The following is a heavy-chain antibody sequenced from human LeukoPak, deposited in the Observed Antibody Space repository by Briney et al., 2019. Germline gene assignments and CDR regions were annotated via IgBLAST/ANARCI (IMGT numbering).Heavy chain of an antibody. V-gene: IGHV1-3*01. Sequence: GAAVRVSCKASGYTFTSYAMHWGRQAPGQRVEGMGWINAGNGNTKYSQKFQGRVTITRDTSASTAYMELSSLRSEDTAVYYCARVRTYSSGPFGYWGQGTLVTVSS. CDR2: INAGNGNT. D-gene: IGHD6-19*01. CDR3: ARVRTYSSGPFGY. J-gene: IGHJ4*02. CDR1: GYTFTSYA.